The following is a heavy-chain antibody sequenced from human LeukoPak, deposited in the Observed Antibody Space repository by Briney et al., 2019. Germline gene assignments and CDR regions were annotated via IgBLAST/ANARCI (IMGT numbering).Heavy chain of an antibody. Sequence: GGSLRLSCAASGFTFSTYAMSWVRQAPGKGLEWVSAISGRGVSTSYADSVRGRFTISRDNSKNTLYLQMNSLRAEDTAVYYCAKAASGNWNDVSGYWGQGTLVTVSS. CDR3: AKAASGNWNDVSGY. J-gene: IGHJ4*02. V-gene: IGHV3-23*01. CDR2: ISGRGVST. CDR1: GFTFSTYA. D-gene: IGHD1-20*01.